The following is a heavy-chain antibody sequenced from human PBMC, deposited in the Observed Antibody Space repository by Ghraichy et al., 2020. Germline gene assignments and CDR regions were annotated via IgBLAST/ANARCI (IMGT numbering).Heavy chain of an antibody. Sequence: SETLSLTSTVSGASISSGIYFWGWIRQPPGKGLEWIGNIHYTGDTYYNPSLKSRVTLSVDTSKNQISLTLSSVTTADTAIYYCASPRAGGTYDNWGQGTLVTVSS. V-gene: IGHV4-39*01. CDR1: GASISSGIYF. CDR3: ASPRAGGTYDN. CDR2: IHYTGDT. J-gene: IGHJ4*02. D-gene: IGHD1-26*01.